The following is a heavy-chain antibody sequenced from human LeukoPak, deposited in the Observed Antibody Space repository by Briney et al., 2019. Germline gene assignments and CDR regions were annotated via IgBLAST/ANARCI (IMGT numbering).Heavy chain of an antibody. J-gene: IGHJ4*02. Sequence: SETLSLTCAVHGGSFSDYYWNWIRQTPGKGLEWIGEINHSGSTNYNPSLKSRVTISVDTSKNQFTLKLSPVTAADTAVYYCARGQATIVYWGQGTLVTVSS. CDR1: GGSFSDYY. V-gene: IGHV4-34*01. CDR3: ARGQATIVY. CDR2: INHSGST. D-gene: IGHD5-24*01.